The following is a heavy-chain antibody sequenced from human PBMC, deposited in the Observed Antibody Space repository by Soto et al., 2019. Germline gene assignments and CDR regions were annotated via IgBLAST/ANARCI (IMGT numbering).Heavy chain of an antibody. CDR2: ISGSGGTS. J-gene: IGHJ4*02. Sequence: EVQLLESGGGLVQPGGSLRLSCAASGFTFSSYAMSWVRQAPGQGLEWVSAISGSGGTSYHADSVKGRFTISGDNSKNTLYLHMNSLRAEDTAVYYCAKDRPWGSGSYSSFDYWGQGTLVTVSS. V-gene: IGHV3-23*01. CDR3: AKDRPWGSGSYSSFDY. D-gene: IGHD3-10*01. CDR1: GFTFSSYA.